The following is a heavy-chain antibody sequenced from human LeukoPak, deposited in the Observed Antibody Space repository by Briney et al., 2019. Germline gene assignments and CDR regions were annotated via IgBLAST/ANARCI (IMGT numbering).Heavy chain of an antibody. D-gene: IGHD3-22*01. CDR3: ARRPGGYYDSSGYYPHDAFDI. Sequence: SQTLSLTCTVSGASISGGTYYWGWIRQPPGKGLEWIGSIYYTGSTYYNPSLKSRVTISVDTSKNQFSLKLSSVTAADTAVYYCARRPGGYYDSSGYYPHDAFDIWGQGTMVTVSS. J-gene: IGHJ3*02. CDR2: IYYTGST. CDR1: GASISGGTYY. V-gene: IGHV4-39*01.